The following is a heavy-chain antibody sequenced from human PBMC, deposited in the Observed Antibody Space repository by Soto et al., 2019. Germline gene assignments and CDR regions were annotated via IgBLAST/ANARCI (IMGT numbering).Heavy chain of an antibody. D-gene: IGHD6-19*01. J-gene: IGHJ5*02. V-gene: IGHV3-53*01. Sequence: EVQLVESGGGLIQPGGSLRLSCTASGFTVSSNYMSWVRQAPGKGLEWVSVIYSGDSTYYADSVKGRFTISRDNSKNTLYLQMNSLRAEDTAVYYCARDLAVGVCDPWGQGTLVTVSS. CDR1: GFTVSSNY. CDR3: ARDLAVGVCDP. CDR2: IYSGDST.